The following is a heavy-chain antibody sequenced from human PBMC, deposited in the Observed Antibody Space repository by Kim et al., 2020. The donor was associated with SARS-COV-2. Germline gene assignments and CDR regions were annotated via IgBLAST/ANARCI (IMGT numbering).Heavy chain of an antibody. Sequence: KYYADSVKGRFTISRDNSKNTLYLQMNSLRAEDTAVYYCARELSSHFDYWGQGTLVTVSS. CDR3: ARELSSHFDY. V-gene: IGHV3-33*01. CDR2: K. J-gene: IGHJ4*02.